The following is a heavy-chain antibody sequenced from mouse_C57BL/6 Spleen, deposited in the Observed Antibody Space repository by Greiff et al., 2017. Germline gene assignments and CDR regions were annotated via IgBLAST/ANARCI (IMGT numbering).Heavy chain of an antibody. Sequence: VPLQQSGAELARPGASVKLSCKASGYTFTSYGISWVKPRTGPGLEWRGEIYPRSGNTYYNEKFKGKATLTADKSSSTAYMELLSLSSDDSAVYFCARAVVDKAWFAYWGQGTLVTVSA. D-gene: IGHD1-1*01. V-gene: IGHV1-81*01. CDR1: GYTFTSYG. J-gene: IGHJ3*01. CDR2: IYPRSGNT. CDR3: ARAVVDKAWFAY.